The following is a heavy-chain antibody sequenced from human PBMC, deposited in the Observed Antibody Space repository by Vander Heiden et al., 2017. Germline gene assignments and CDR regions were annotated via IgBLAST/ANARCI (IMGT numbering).Heavy chain of an antibody. J-gene: IGHJ5*02. CDR3: AREMTSAYNWFDP. Sequence: QVHLQQWGAGLLKPSETLSLPCADSGGSFSGYFWSGIRQAPGKGLEWIGEINHSVGTNYNPSLKSRVTISLDTSKNQFSRRLTSVTAADTAVYYCAREMTSAYNWFDPWGQGTLVTVSS. CDR2: INHSVGT. CDR1: GGSFSGYF. D-gene: IGHD6-25*01. V-gene: IGHV4-34*02.